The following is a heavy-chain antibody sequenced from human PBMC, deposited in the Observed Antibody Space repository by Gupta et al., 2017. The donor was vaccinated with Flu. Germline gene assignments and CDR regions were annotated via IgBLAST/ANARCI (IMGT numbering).Heavy chain of an antibody. Sequence: FSSYGMHWVRQAPGKGLEWVAVMSYDGSNKYYADSVKGRFTISRDNSKNTLYLQMNSLRAEDTAVYYCARRDGSTLWDFDPWGQVTLVTVS. V-gene: IGHV3-30*03. J-gene: IGHJ5*02. CDR3: ARRDGSTLWDFDP. CDR1: FSSYG. D-gene: IGHD1-26*01. CDR2: MSYDGSNK.